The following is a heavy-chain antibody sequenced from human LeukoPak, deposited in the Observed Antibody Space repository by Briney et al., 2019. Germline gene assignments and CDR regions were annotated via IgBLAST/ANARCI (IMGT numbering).Heavy chain of an antibody. D-gene: IGHD3-22*01. V-gene: IGHV4-39*01. CDR1: GGSISSSSYY. CDR2: IYYSGST. Sequence: SETLSLTCTVSGGSISSSSYYWGWIRQPPGKGLEWIGSIYYSGSTYYNPSLKSRVTISVDTSKNQFSLKLSSVTAADTAVYYCARVPRKTMIVAGAPYDAFDIWGQGTVVTVSS. CDR3: ARVPRKTMIVAGAPYDAFDI. J-gene: IGHJ3*02.